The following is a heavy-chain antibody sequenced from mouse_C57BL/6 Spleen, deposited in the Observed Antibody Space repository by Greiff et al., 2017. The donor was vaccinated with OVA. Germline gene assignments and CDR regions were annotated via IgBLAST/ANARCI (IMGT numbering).Heavy chain of an antibody. J-gene: IGHJ2*01. V-gene: IGHV1-22*01. CDR3: AREDWDEGFFDY. D-gene: IGHD4-1*01. Sequence: EVQLQQSGPELVKPGASVKMSCKASGYTFTDYNMHWVKQSHGKSLEWIGYINPNNGGTSYNQKFKGKATLTVNKSSSTAYMELRSLTSEDSAVYYCAREDWDEGFFDYWGQGTTLTVSS. CDR2: INPNNGGT. CDR1: GYTFTDYN.